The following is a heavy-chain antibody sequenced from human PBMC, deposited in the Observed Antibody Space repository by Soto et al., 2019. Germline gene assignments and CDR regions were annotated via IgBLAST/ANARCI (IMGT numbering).Heavy chain of an antibody. Sequence: ASVKVSCKASGYTFTSYAMRWVRQAPGQRLEWMGRINADNGNTKYSQKFQDRVTMTRDTSTSTVYMDLSSLRFEDTAVYYCARGHGMGAPDYWGQGILVTVSS. D-gene: IGHD1-26*01. CDR1: GYTFTSYA. J-gene: IGHJ4*02. V-gene: IGHV1-3*01. CDR3: ARGHGMGAPDY. CDR2: INADNGNT.